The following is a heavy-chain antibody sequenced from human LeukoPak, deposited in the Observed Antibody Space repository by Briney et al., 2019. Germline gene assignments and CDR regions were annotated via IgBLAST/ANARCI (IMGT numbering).Heavy chain of an antibody. D-gene: IGHD3/OR15-3a*01. Sequence: PGGSLGLSCVVSGFTFSTYAMSWVRQAPGKGLEWVSGIGGSGGDTFYADSVRGRFTVSRDNSKNTLFLQIDSLRTEDTAVYYCVPLGGLDYYQYGMDVWGRGTTVTVSS. CDR3: VPLGGLDYYQYGMDV. V-gene: IGHV3-23*01. CDR2: IGGSGGDT. CDR1: GFTFSTYA. J-gene: IGHJ6*02.